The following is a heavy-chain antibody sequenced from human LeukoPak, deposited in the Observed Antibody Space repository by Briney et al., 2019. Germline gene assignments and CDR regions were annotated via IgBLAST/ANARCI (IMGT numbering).Heavy chain of an antibody. CDR2: IYYSGGT. CDR3: ARLRNYYYYGMDV. Sequence: SETLSLTCTVPGGSISSSSYYWGWIRQPPGKGLEWIGSIYYSGGTYYSPSLKSRVTISVDTSKNQFSLKLSSVTAADTAVYYCARLRNYYYYGMDVWGQGTTVTVSS. V-gene: IGHV4-39*01. D-gene: IGHD3-3*01. CDR1: GGSISSSSYY. J-gene: IGHJ6*02.